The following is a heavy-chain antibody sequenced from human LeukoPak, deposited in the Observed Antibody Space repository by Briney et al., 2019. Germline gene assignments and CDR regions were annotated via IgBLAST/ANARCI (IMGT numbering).Heavy chain of an antibody. J-gene: IGHJ4*02. CDR2: MCSGGNT. CDR1: GITVSSNY. V-gene: IGHV3-53*01. Sequence: GGSLRLSCAASGITVSSNYMSWVRQAPGKGLEWVSVMCSGGNTYYADSVKGRFTISRDKSKNTLYLQMNSLRAEDTAVYYCARGIGSTVFFDHWGQGTLVTVSS. CDR3: ARGIGSTVFFDH. D-gene: IGHD4-11*01.